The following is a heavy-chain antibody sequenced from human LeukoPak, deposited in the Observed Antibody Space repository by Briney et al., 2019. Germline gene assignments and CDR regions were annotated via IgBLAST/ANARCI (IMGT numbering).Heavy chain of an antibody. CDR3: ARDFRRIVGAPFDP. CDR2: ISAYNGNT. Sequence: ASVKVSCKASGYTFTSYGISWVREAPGQGLEWMGWISAYNGNTNYAQELQGRVTMTTDTSTSTAYMELRSLRSDDTAVYYCARDFRRIVGAPFDPWGQGTLVTVSS. D-gene: IGHD1-26*01. CDR1: GYTFTSYG. V-gene: IGHV1-18*01. J-gene: IGHJ5*02.